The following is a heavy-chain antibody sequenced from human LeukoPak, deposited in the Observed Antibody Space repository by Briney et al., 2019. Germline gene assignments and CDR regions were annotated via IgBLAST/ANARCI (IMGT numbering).Heavy chain of an antibody. J-gene: IGHJ3*02. D-gene: IGHD3-3*01. CDR2: INHSGST. CDR3: ARGRVAIFGVVIRAFDI. V-gene: IGHV4-34*01. Sequence: SETLSHTCAVYGGTFSGYYWSWIRQPPGKGLEWIGEINHSGSTNYNPSLKSRVTMSVDTSKNQFSLKLSSVTAADTAVYYCARGRVAIFGVVIRAFDIWDQGTMVTVSS. CDR1: GGTFSGYY.